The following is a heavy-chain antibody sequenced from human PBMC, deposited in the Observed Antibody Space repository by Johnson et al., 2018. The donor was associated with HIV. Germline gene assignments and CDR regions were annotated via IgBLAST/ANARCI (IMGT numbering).Heavy chain of an antibody. Sequence: QVLLVESGGGVVQPGRSLRLSCAASGFTFSNYGMHWVRQAPGKGLEWVAVIWFDGNNKHYSDSVKGRFTISGDNSNNILYLQMNSLRVEDTAVYYCAKVAVATAAGGVALDIWGPGTMVTVS. CDR3: AKVAVATAAGGVALDI. J-gene: IGHJ3*02. CDR2: IWFDGNNK. V-gene: IGHV3-33*06. D-gene: IGHD6-13*01. CDR1: GFTFSNYG.